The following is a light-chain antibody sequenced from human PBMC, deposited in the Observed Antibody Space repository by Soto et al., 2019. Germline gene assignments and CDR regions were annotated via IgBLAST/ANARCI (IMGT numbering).Light chain of an antibody. J-gene: IGKJ1*01. CDR1: QSISNH. CDR3: QNHNNAPWT. CDR2: AAS. Sequence: DIQMTQSPSSLSASVEDRVIITCRASQSISNHLNWYQQKPGKAPKLLIFAASSLQSGVPSRFSGSRSGPDFTLTISSLQPEDVATYYCQNHNNAPWTFGQGTKVDI. V-gene: IGKV1-39*01.